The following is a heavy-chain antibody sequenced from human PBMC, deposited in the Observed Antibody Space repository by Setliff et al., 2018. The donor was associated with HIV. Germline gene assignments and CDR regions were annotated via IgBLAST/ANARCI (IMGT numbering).Heavy chain of an antibody. D-gene: IGHD1-26*01. CDR3: AREGNSGHGGQIEFDY. V-gene: IGHV1-69*13. Sequence: GPPVKVSCKASGGAFSGYALSWVRQAPGQGPEWMGGIIPMFGTANYAQKFQGRVTITADESTSTVYMELSSLRSDDTALYYCAREGNSGHGGQIEFDYWGQGTLVTVSS. J-gene: IGHJ4*02. CDR2: IIPMFGTA. CDR1: GGAFSGYA.